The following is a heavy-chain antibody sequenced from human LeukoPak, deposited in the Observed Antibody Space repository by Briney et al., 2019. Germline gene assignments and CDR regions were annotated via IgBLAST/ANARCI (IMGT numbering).Heavy chain of an antibody. V-gene: IGHV1-46*01. Sequence: ASVKVSCKASGYTFTSYYMHWVRQAPGQGLEWMGIINPSGGSTTYAQKFQGRVIMTGDTSTSTVYMELSRLRSDDTAVYYCAKDRYGDYEAPFHYYMDAWGRGTTVTVSS. CDR1: GYTFTSYY. J-gene: IGHJ6*03. CDR3: AKDRYGDYEAPFHYYMDA. D-gene: IGHD5-12*01. CDR2: INPSGGST.